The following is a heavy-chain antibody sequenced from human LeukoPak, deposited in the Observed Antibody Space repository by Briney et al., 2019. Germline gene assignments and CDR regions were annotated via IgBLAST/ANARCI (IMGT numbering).Heavy chain of an antibody. CDR1: GFTVSNNY. J-gene: IGHJ3*02. CDR3: ARELPDSGSYSAFDI. D-gene: IGHD1-26*01. CDR2: IYSGGTT. Sequence: GGSLRLSCAASGFTVSNNYLHWVRQAPGKGLEWVSVIYSGGTTYYANSVKGRFTISRDNSKNTLYLQMNSLRAEDTAVYYCARELPDSGSYSAFDIWGQGTMVTVSS. V-gene: IGHV3-53*01.